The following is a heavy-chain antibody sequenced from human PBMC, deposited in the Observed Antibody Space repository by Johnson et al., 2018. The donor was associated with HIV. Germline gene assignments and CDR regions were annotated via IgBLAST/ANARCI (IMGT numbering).Heavy chain of an antibody. CDR2: ISGSGGST. J-gene: IGHJ3*02. D-gene: IGHD5-18*01. V-gene: IGHV3-23*04. Sequence: EVQLVESGGGLIQPGGSLRLSCAASGFTVSSNYMSWVRQAPGKGLEWVPVISGSGGSTYYADSVKGRFTISRDNSKNTLYLQMNSRRAEDKAVYYSAKGWRQLWPTGDGAFDIWGQGTMVTVSS. CDR1: GFTVSSNY. CDR3: AKGWRQLWPTGDGAFDI.